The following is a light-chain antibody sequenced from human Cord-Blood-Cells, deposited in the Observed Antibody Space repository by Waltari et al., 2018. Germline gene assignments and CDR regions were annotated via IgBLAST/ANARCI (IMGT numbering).Light chain of an antibody. CDR1: QSISSY. V-gene: IGKV1-39*01. J-gene: IGKJ3*01. CDR3: QQSYSTPPFT. CDR2: AAS. Sequence: DIQMTQSPSSLSASVGDRVTITCRASQSISSYLNWYQQKPGKAPKLLIYAASSLQSGVPSRFSGSESGTDCTLTISSLQPEDFATYYCQQSYSTPPFTFGPGTKVDIK.